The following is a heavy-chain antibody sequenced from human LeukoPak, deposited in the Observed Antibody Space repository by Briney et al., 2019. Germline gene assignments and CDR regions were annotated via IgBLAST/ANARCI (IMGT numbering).Heavy chain of an antibody. D-gene: IGHD3-22*01. J-gene: IGHJ4*02. V-gene: IGHV4-38-2*02. Sequence: PSETLSLTRTVSGYSISSGYYWGWIRQPPGKGLEWIGSIYHSGSTYYNPSLKSRVTISVDTSKNQFSLKLSSVTAADTAVYYCARVIEYSSGYYYRAGSYDYWGQGTLVSVSS. CDR3: ARVIEYSSGYYYRAGSYDY. CDR2: IYHSGST. CDR1: GYSISSGYY.